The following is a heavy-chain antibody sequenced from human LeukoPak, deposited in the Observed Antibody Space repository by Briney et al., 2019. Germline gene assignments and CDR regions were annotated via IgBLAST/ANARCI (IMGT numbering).Heavy chain of an antibody. CDR1: GGSFSGYY. CDR3: ARVAGTRNRTNDY. Sequence: IPSETLSLTCAVYGGSFSGYYWSWIRQPPGKGLEWIGEINHSGSTNYNPSLKSRVTISVDTSKNQFSLKLSSVTAADTAVYYCARVAGTRNRTNDYWGQGTLVTVSS. V-gene: IGHV4-34*01. D-gene: IGHD6-19*01. CDR2: INHSGST. J-gene: IGHJ4*02.